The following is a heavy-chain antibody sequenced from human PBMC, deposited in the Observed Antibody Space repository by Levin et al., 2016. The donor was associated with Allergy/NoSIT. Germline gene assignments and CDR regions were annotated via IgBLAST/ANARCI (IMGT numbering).Heavy chain of an antibody. CDR3: ALDYGGNSFYYYYGMDV. CDR1: GGTFSSYA. J-gene: IGHJ6*02. CDR2: IIPIFGTA. D-gene: IGHD4-23*01. Sequence: SVKVSCKASGGTFSSYAISWVRQAPGQGLEWMGGIIPIFGTANYAQKFQGRVTITADESTSTAYMELSSLRSEDTAVYYCALDYGGNSFYYYYGMDVWGQGTTVTVSS. V-gene: IGHV1-69*13.